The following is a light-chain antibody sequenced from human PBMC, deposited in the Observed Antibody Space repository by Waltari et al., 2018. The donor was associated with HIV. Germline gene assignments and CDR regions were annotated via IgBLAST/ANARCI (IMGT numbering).Light chain of an antibody. CDR1: SSDGGGYNY. Sequence: QSALTQPASVSGSPGQSITISCTGTSSDGGGYNYVSWFQQHPGKAPQLMIYEVSTRPSGVSNRFSGSKSGNTASLTISGLQAEDEADYYCSSYTSSSTLVFGTGTKVTVL. J-gene: IGLJ1*01. CDR3: SSYTSSSTLV. V-gene: IGLV2-14*01. CDR2: EVS.